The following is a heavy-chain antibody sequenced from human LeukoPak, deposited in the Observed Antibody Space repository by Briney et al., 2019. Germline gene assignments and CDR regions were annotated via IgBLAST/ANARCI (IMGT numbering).Heavy chain of an antibody. V-gene: IGHV3-30*02. D-gene: IGHD3-16*01. CDR1: GFTFSSYG. J-gene: IGHJ3*02. CDR2: IRYDGSNK. CDR3: ARDRAAGLMGDAFDI. Sequence: GGSLRLSCAASGFTFSSYGMHWVRQAPGKGLEWVAFIRYDGSNKYYADSVKGRFTISRDNSKNTLYLQMNSPKAEDTAVYYCARDRAAGLMGDAFDIWGQGTMVTVSS.